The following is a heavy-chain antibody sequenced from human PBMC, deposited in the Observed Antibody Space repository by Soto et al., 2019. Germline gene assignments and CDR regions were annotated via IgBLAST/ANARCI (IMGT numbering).Heavy chain of an antibody. CDR1: GGSISSSKW. J-gene: IGHJ5*02. CDR2: IYHSGST. CDR3: ARDFFDSSDYTTNWFDP. D-gene: IGHD3-22*01. Sequence: SETLSLTCAVSGGSISSSKWWSWVRQPPGKGLEWIGEIYHSGSTNYNPSLKSRVTISVDTSKNQFSLKLTSVTAADAALYYCARDFFDSSDYTTNWFDPWGQGTLVTVSS. V-gene: IGHV4-4*02.